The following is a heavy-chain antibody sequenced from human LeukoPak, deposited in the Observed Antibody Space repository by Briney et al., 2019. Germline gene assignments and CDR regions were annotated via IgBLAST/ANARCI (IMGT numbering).Heavy chain of an antibody. Sequence: ASVKVSCKASGYTFTGYYMHWVRQAPGQGLEWMGWINPNSGGTSYAQKFQGRVTMTRDTSISTAYMELSRLRSDDTAVYYCARDLPVRGGNIEGLIDHWGQGTLVTVSS. J-gene: IGHJ4*02. CDR2: INPNSGGT. D-gene: IGHD3-16*01. V-gene: IGHV1-2*02. CDR3: ARDLPVRGGNIEGLIDH. CDR1: GYTFTGYY.